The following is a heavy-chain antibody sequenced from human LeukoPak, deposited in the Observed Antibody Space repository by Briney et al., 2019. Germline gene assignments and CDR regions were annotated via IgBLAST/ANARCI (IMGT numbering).Heavy chain of an antibody. CDR1: GFTFSSYW. V-gene: IGHV3-7*01. CDR3: AKDRGYYYGSGTSCDY. Sequence: GGSLRLSCAASGFTFSSYWMSWVRQAPGKGLEWVANIKQDGSEKYYVDSVKGRFTISRDNAKNTLYLQMNSLRAEDTAVYYCAKDRGYYYGSGTSCDYWGQGTLVTVSS. J-gene: IGHJ4*02. CDR2: IKQDGSEK. D-gene: IGHD3-10*01.